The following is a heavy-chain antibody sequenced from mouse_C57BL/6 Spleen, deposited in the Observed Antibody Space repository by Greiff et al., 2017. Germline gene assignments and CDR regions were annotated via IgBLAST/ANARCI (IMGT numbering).Heavy chain of an antibody. V-gene: IGHV1-55*01. CDR1: GYTFTSYW. CDR2: IYPGSGST. D-gene: IGHD2-1*01. Sequence: QVQLQQPGAELVKPGASVKMSCKASGYTFTSYWITWVKQRPGQGLEWIGDIYPGSGSTNYNEKFKSKATLTVDTSSSTAYMPRSSLTSEDSAGCYWAQGKNGNCFAYWGQGTLVTVSA. J-gene: IGHJ3*01. CDR3: AQGKNGNCFAY.